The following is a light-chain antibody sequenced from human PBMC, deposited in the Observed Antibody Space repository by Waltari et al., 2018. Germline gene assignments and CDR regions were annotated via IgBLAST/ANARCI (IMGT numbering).Light chain of an antibody. CDR1: QSLLHSNGYTY. CDR3: MQALQTPPYT. V-gene: IGKV2-28*01. CDR2: LGS. Sequence: DIVMTQSPLSLPVTPGAPASISCRSSQSLLHSNGYTYLDWYLQKPGQSPQLLIYLGSNRASGVPDRFSGSGSGTDFTLKISRVEAEDVGVYYCMQALQTPPYTFGQGTKLEIK. J-gene: IGKJ2*01.